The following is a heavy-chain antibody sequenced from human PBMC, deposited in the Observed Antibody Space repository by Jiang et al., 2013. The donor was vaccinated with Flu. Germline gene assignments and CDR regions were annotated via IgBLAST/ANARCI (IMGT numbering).Heavy chain of an antibody. V-gene: IGHV1-24*01. D-gene: IGHD3-10*01. CDR3: ATSPYYYGSGSYYNY. Sequence: PGKGLEWMGGFDPEDGEIIYAQKFQGRITMTEDTSTDTAYMELSSLRSEDTAVYYCATSPYYYGSGSYYNYWGQGTLVTVSS. CDR2: FDPEDGEI. J-gene: IGHJ4*02.